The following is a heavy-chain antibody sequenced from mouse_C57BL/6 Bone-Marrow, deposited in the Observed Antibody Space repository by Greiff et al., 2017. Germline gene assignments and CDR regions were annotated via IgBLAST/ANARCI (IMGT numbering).Heavy chain of an antibody. D-gene: IGHD2-3*01. V-gene: IGHV5-9-1*02. CDR2: ISSGGDYI. CDR1: GFTFSSYA. CDR3: TRDLYDGYYKGFDY. Sequence: EVKLMESGEGLVKPGGSLKLSCAASGFTFSSYAMSWVRQTPEKRLEWVAYISSGGDYIYYADTVKGRFTISRDNARNTLYLQMSSLKSEDTAMYYSTRDLYDGYYKGFDYWGQGTTLTVSS. J-gene: IGHJ2*01.